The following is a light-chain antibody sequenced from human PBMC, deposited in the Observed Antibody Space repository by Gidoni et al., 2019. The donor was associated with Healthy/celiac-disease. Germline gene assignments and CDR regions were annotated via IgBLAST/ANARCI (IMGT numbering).Light chain of an antibody. J-gene: IGKJ4*01. V-gene: IGKV2-28*01. CDR2: LGS. CDR1: QSLLHSNGYNY. CDR3: MQALQTPT. Sequence: DIVMTQSPLSLPVTPGEPASISCRSSQSLLHSNGYNYLDWYLQKQGQSPQLLIHLGSNRASGVPDRFSGSGSGTDFTLKISRVEAEDVGVYYCMQALQTPTFGGGTKVESK.